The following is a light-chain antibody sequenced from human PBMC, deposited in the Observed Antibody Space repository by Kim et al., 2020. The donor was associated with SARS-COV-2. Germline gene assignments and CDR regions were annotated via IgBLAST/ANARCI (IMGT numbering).Light chain of an antibody. CDR2: QDS. Sequence: SVSPGKTASITGAGDKLGDKYACWYQQKPGQSPVLVIYQDSKRPSGIPERFSGSNSGNTATLTISGTQAMDEADYYCQAWDSSTAVFGGGTQLTVL. V-gene: IGLV3-1*01. J-gene: IGLJ2*01. CDR3: QAWDSSTAV. CDR1: KLGDKY.